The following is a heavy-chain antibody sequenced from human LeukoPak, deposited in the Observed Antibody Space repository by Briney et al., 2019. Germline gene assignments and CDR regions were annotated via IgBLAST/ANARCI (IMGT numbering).Heavy chain of an antibody. Sequence: ASVKVSCKASGYTFTSYAMHWVRQAPGQRLEWMGWINAGNGNTIYSQKFQGRVTITRDTSASTAYMELSSLRSEDTAVYYCARAFTQRWLQLTPLGYWGQGTLVTVSS. CDR2: INAGNGNT. J-gene: IGHJ4*02. D-gene: IGHD5-24*01. V-gene: IGHV1-3*01. CDR1: GYTFTSYA. CDR3: ARAFTQRWLQLTPLGY.